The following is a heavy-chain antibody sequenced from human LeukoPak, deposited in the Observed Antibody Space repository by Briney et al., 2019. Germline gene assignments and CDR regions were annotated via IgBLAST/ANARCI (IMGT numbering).Heavy chain of an antibody. J-gene: IGHJ5*02. Sequence: PSETLPLTCAVSDYSISSGNWWSWVRQTPGKGLEWIGEIYHSGSTNYNPSLKSRVTISVDKSKNQFSLKLNSVTAADTAVYYCASRGLVKWFDLWGQGTLVTVSS. CDR1: DYSISSGNW. D-gene: IGHD2/OR15-2a*01. CDR3: ASRGLVKWFDL. V-gene: IGHV4-4*02. CDR2: IYHSGST.